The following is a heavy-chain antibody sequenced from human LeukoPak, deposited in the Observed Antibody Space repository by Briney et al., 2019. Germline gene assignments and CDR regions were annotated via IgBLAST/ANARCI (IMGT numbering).Heavy chain of an antibody. J-gene: IGHJ4*02. V-gene: IGHV1-69*04. CDR1: GGTFSSYA. Sequence: SVKVSCKASGGTFSSYAISWVRQAPGQGLEWMGRIIPILGIANYAQKLQGRVTMTTDTSTSTAYMELRSLRSDDTAVYYCARDSRSSSRSSGYWGQGTLVTVSS. CDR2: IIPILGIA. D-gene: IGHD6-13*01. CDR3: ARDSRSSSRSSGY.